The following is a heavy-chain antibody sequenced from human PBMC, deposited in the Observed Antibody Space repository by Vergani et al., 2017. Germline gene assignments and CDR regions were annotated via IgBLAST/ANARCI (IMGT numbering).Heavy chain of an antibody. V-gene: IGHV4-59*01. CDR3: ASEDSGSYYPS. Sequence: QVQLQESGPGLVKPSETLSLTCTVSGGSISSYYWSWIRQPPGKGLEWIGYIYYSGSTNYNPCLKSRVTISVDTSKNQFSLKLSSVTAADTAVYYCASEDSGSYYPSWGQGTLVTVSS. CDR1: GGSISSYY. J-gene: IGHJ5*02. D-gene: IGHD3-10*01. CDR2: IYYSGST.